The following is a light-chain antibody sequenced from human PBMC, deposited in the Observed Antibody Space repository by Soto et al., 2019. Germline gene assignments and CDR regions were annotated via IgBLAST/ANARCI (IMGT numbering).Light chain of an antibody. CDR3: AAWDDSLNGPV. CDR1: SSNIGSNT. V-gene: IGLV1-44*01. J-gene: IGLJ7*01. Sequence: QSALTQPPSASGTPGQRVTISCSGSSSNIGSNTVNWYQQLPGTPPKLLIYSNNQRPSGVPDRFSGSKSGTSASLAISGLQSEDEADYYCAAWDDSLNGPVFGGGTQLTVL. CDR2: SNN.